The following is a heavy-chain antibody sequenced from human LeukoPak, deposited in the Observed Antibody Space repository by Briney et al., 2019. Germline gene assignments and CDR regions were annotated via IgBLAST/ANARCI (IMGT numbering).Heavy chain of an antibody. V-gene: IGHV3-21*01. CDR3: ARDSLRKTAPHRDIAVAYEPTFDI. CDR1: GFTFSSYS. CDR2: ISSSSSYI. Sequence: PGGSLRLSCAASGFTFSSYSMNWVRQAPGKGLEWVSSISSSSSYIYYADSVKGRFTISRDNAKNSLYLQMSSLRAEDTAVYYCARDSLRKTAPHRDIAVAYEPTFDIWGQGTMVTVSS. J-gene: IGHJ3*02. D-gene: IGHD6-19*01.